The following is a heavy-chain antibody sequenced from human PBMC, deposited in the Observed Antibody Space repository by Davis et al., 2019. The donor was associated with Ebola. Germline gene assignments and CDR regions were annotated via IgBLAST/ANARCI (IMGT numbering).Heavy chain of an antibody. Sequence: PGGSLRLSCAASGFTFSSYAMHWVRQAPGKGLEWVAVISYDGTNKYVDSVKGRFTISRDNSKNTLYLQMNSLKPEDTAVYYCTREARDYGMDVWGQGTTVTVSS. J-gene: IGHJ6*02. CDR2: ISYDGTNK. CDR1: GFTFSSYA. V-gene: IGHV3-30-3*01. CDR3: TREARDYGMDV.